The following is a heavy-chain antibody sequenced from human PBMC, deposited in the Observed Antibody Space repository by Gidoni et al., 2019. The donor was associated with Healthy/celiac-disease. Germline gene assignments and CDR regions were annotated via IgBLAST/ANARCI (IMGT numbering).Heavy chain of an antibody. J-gene: IGHJ4*02. D-gene: IGHD3-9*01. CDR3: AHGVLRYFDWLLLGPGFDY. CDR1: GGSISSSSYY. CDR2: IYYSGST. V-gene: IGHV4-39*01. Sequence: QLQLQESGPGLVKPSETLSLTCTVSGGSISSSSYYWGWIRQPPGKGLEWIGSIYYSGSTYYNPSLKSRVTISVDTSKNQFSLKLSSVTAADTAVYYCAHGVLRYFDWLLLGPGFDYWGQGTLVTVSS.